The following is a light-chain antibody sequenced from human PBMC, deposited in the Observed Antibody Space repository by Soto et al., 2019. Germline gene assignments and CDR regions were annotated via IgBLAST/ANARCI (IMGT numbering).Light chain of an antibody. V-gene: IGKV1-6*01. CDR3: LQDYIYPWT. CDR2: AAS. J-gene: IGKJ1*01. Sequence: AIQMTQSPSSLSASVGDRFTITCRASQGIRDDLAWYQQKPGKAPKLLIYAASSLQSGVPSRFSGSGSGTDFTLTISSLQPEDFATYYCLQDYIYPWTFGQGTKVDIK. CDR1: QGIRDD.